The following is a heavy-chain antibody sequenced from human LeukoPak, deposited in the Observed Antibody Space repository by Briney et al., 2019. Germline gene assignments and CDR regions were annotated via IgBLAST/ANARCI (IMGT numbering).Heavy chain of an antibody. V-gene: IGHV3-23*01. Sequence: PGGSLRLSCVASGFAFSSYAFSWVRQAPGKGLEWVSAISDDGRSTYYIDSVKGRFTISRDNSKNTLYLQVNSLRAEDTAVYYCAKDISLAAAQYYFDYWGQGTLVTVSS. CDR2: ISDDGRST. D-gene: IGHD6-13*01. J-gene: IGHJ4*02. CDR3: AKDISLAAAQYYFDY. CDR1: GFAFSSYA.